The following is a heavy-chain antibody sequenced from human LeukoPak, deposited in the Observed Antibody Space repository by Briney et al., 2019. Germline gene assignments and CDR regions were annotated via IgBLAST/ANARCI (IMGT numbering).Heavy chain of an antibody. CDR1: GGSFSGYY. CDR3: ARRRDSSGYYHLPFDY. J-gene: IGHJ4*02. V-gene: IGHV4-34*01. CDR2: INHSGST. Sequence: SETLSLTCAVYGGSFSGYYWSWIRQPPGKGLEWIGEINHSGSTNYNPSLKSRVTISVDTSKNQFSLKLSSVTAADTAVYYCARRRDSSGYYHLPFDYWGQGTLVTVSS. D-gene: IGHD3-22*01.